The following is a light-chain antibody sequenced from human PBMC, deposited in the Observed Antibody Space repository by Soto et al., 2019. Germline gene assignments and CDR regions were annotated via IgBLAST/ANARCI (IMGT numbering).Light chain of an antibody. CDR3: QQYGTSPRLT. V-gene: IGKV3-20*01. CDR1: ESFSSSY. Sequence: EIVLRQSPGTLSLSPGERATLSCRASESFSSSYLAWYQQRPGQAPRLLIYGASSRATGIPDRFSGSGSGTDFTLTISRLEPEDSAVYYCQQYGTSPRLTFGGGTKVDI. J-gene: IGKJ4*01. CDR2: GAS.